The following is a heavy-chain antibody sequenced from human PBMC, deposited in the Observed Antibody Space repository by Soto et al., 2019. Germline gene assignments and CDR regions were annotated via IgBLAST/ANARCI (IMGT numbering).Heavy chain of an antibody. CDR3: ARGVTAAADY. CDR1: GDSFTSLD. Sequence: ASVRGSCKAAGDSFTSLDINWVRQTAGQGLEWMGWMEPSTGRTGYAQEFQGRVTMTRDTSINTAYMELTTLTSDDTAFYYCARGVTAAADYRCQALMVTV. J-gene: IGHJ4*02. CDR2: MEPSTGRT. V-gene: IGHV1-8*01. D-gene: IGHD2-21*02.